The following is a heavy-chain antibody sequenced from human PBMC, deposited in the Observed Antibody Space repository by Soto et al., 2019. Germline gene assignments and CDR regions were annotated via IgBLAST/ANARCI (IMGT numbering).Heavy chain of an antibody. CDR2: ISYDGTKI. D-gene: IGHD2-2*01. V-gene: IGHV3-30*03. J-gene: IGHJ4*02. CDR1: GFILSSYD. Sequence: QVQLVESGGGVVQPGRSLRLSCTISGFILSSYDIHWVRQAPGRGLEWLAIISYDGTKIDYAESLRCRFTVSRDDSKNTVYLEMNSLRGADTAVYYCARESVPTRPWIDYWGQGTLVTVSS. CDR3: ARESVPTRPWIDY.